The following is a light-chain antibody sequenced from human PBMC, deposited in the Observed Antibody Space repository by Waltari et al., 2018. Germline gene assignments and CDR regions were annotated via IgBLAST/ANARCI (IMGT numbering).Light chain of an antibody. CDR3: HQYASSPWT. V-gene: IGKV3-15*01. CDR2: GAS. J-gene: IGKJ1*01. Sequence: EIVMTQSPATLSVSPGERATLSCRASQSVTNNLAWYQQKPGQAPRLLIYGASTRATGIPARFSGSGSGTDFTLTITSLQAEDVAVYYCHQYASSPWTFGQGTKVEI. CDR1: QSVTNN.